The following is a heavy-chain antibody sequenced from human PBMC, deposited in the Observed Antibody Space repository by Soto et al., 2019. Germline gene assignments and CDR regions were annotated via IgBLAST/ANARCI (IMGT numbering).Heavy chain of an antibody. V-gene: IGHV4-59*01. Sequence: SETLSLTCTVSGGSISSYYWSWIRQPPGKGLEWIGYIYYSGSTNYNPSLKSRVTISVDTSKNQFSLKLSSVTAADTAVYYCARGRFNYGDYDTYFDYWGQGTLVTVSS. J-gene: IGHJ4*02. CDR2: IYYSGST. CDR1: GGSISSYY. CDR3: ARGRFNYGDYDTYFDY. D-gene: IGHD4-17*01.